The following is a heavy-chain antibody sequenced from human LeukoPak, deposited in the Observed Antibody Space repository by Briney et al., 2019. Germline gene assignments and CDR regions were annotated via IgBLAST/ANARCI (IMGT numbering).Heavy chain of an antibody. CDR3: TRDPLDYPGPFGAFDI. Sequence: GGSLRLSCAASGFIFTSYGMHWVRQAPGKGLEWVALVWYDGSEEFYADSVTGRFTISRDNSKNMLYLQMNTLRAEDTAVYYCTRDPLDYPGPFGAFDIWGQGTMVTVSS. CDR1: GFIFTSYG. J-gene: IGHJ3*02. CDR2: VWYDGSEE. D-gene: IGHD4-11*01. V-gene: IGHV3-33*01.